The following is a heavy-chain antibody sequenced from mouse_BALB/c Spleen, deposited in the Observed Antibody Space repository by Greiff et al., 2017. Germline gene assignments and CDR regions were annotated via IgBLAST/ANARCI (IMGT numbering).Heavy chain of an antibody. CDR1: GFTFSSFG. Sequence: EVKLVESGGGLVQPGGSRKLSCAASGFTFSSFGMHWVRQAPEKGLEWVAYISSGSSTIYYADTVKGRFTISRDNPKNTLFLQMTSLRSEDTAMYYCARWGNYYAMDYWGQGTSVTGSS. V-gene: IGHV5-17*02. CDR3: ARWGNYYAMDY. CDR2: ISSGSSTI. J-gene: IGHJ4*01.